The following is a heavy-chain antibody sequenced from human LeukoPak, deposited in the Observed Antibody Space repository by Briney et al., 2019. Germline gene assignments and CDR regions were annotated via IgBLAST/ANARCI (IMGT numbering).Heavy chain of an antibody. V-gene: IGHV3-23*01. CDR2: ISAGADST. J-gene: IGHJ5*01. CDR3: ARGAYGDYDS. Sequence: KAGGSLRLSCAASTFTFISYAMSWVRQAPGKGLEWVSAISAGADSTYYADSVQGRFTISRDNSKKTLFLQMSGLRAEDTAVYFCARGAYGDYDSWGQGTLVTVSS. D-gene: IGHD4-17*01. CDR1: TFTFISYA.